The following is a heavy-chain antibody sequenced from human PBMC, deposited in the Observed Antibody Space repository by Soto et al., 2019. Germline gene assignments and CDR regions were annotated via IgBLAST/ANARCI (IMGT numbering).Heavy chain of an antibody. CDR2: INPSGGST. D-gene: IGHD2-2*01. J-gene: IGHJ6*03. CDR1: GYTFTSYY. Sequence: ASVKVSCKASGYTFTSYYMHWVRQAPGQGLEWMGIINPSGGSTSYAQKFQGRVTMTRDTSTSTVYMELSSLRSEDTAVYYCARDPNNLYCSSTSCYRPDYYYYYYMDVWGKGTTVTVSS. CDR3: ARDPNNLYCSSTSCYRPDYYYYYYMDV. V-gene: IGHV1-46*03.